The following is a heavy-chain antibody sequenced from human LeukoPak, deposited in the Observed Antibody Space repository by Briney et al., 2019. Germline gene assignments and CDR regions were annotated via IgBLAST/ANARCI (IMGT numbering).Heavy chain of an antibody. Sequence: SETLSLTCAVYGGSFSGYYWSWIRQPPGKGLEWIGEINHSGSTNYNPSLKSRVTISVDTSKNQFSLKLSSVTAADTAVYYCAPSGEAGVGLSPWGQGTLVTVSS. CDR3: APSGEAGVGLSP. CDR1: GGSFSGYY. D-gene: IGHD3-10*01. V-gene: IGHV4-34*01. CDR2: INHSGST. J-gene: IGHJ5*02.